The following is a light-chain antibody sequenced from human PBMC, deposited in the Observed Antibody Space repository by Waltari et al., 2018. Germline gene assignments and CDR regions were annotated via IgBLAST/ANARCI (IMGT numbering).Light chain of an antibody. CDR1: RRDIGDYNY. V-gene: IGLV2-11*01. Sequence: QSALPQPRSVSGSPGQSVAISCTGTRRDIGDYNYVSWYQQHPGKAPKLMIYDVTKRPSGVPDRFSGSKSGNTASLTISGLQAEDEADYYCCSYAGGFVYVFGTGTKVTVL. CDR2: DVT. CDR3: CSYAGGFVYV. J-gene: IGLJ1*01.